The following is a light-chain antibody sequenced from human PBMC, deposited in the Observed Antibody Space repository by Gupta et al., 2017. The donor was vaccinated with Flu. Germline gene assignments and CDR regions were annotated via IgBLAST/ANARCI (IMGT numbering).Light chain of an antibody. J-gene: IGLJ3*02. CDR2: EVS. CDR1: SSDVGGYNY. CDR3: SSDTGSSTWV. V-gene: IGLV2-14*01. Sequence: QSALTQPASASGSPGQSLPLSCTGTSSDVGGYNYVSWYQQHPAEAPKLMIYEVSKRPAGVSNRFAGSKSGNSASLTISGLQAEDEADYYCSSDTGSSTWVFGGGTKLTVL.